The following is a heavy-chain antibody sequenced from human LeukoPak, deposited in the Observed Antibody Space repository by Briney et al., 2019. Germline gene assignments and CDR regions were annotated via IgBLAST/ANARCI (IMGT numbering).Heavy chain of an antibody. V-gene: IGHV3-7*01. J-gene: IGHJ5*02. CDR3: ARAPYSSGWYYWFDP. D-gene: IGHD6-19*01. CDR1: GFTFSSYW. Sequence: GGSLRLSCAASGFTFSSYWMSWVRQAPGKGLEWVANIKQDGSEKYYVDSVKGRFTISRDNAKNSLYLQMNSLRAEDTAVYYCARAPYSSGWYYWFDPWGQGTLVTVSS. CDR2: IKQDGSEK.